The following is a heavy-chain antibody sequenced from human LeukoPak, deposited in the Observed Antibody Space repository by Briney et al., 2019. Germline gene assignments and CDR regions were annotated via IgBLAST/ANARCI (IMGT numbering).Heavy chain of an antibody. D-gene: IGHD3-9*01. V-gene: IGHV4-34*01. Sequence: SETLSLTCAVYGESFSGYYWSWIRQAPGKRLDWIGEINQSGSTNYNPSLKSRATISVDTSKNQLSLKLSSVTAADTAVYYCATTYYNILTGHIPLWGQGTLVTVSS. J-gene: IGHJ4*02. CDR1: GESFSGYY. CDR2: INQSGST. CDR3: ATTYYNILTGHIPL.